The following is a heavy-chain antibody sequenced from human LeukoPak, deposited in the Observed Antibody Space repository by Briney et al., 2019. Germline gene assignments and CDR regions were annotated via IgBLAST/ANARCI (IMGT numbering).Heavy chain of an antibody. Sequence: ASVKVSCKASGYTFTSYGISWARQAPGQGLEWMGWISAYNGNTNYAQKFQGRVTMTTDTSTCTAYMELRSLRSDDTAVYYCARDSGSGSYSGYNWFDPWGQGTLVTVSS. J-gene: IGHJ5*02. V-gene: IGHV1-18*01. CDR3: ARDSGSGSYSGYNWFDP. D-gene: IGHD1-26*01. CDR2: ISAYNGNT. CDR1: GYTFTSYG.